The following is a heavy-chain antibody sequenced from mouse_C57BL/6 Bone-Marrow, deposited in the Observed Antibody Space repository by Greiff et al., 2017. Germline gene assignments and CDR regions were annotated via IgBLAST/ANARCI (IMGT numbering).Heavy chain of an antibody. V-gene: IGHV1-69*01. CDR2: IDPSDSYT. CDR1: GYTFTSYW. CDR3: ARGRGGYFDY. J-gene: IGHJ2*01. Sequence: VQLQQPGAELVMPGASVKLSCKASGYTFTSYWMHWVKQRPGQGLEWIGEIDPSDSYTNYNQKFKGKSTLTVDKSSRTAYMQLSSLTSEDSAVYYWARGRGGYFDYWGQGTTLTVSS.